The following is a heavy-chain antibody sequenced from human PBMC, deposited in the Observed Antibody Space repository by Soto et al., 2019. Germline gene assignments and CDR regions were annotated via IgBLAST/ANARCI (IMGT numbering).Heavy chain of an antibody. J-gene: IGHJ6*03. V-gene: IGHV4-31*03. CDR3: ARDARRSQVAYYYMDV. CDR1: GGSISSGGYY. D-gene: IGHD2-15*01. CDR2: IYYSGST. Sequence: SETLSLTCTVSGGSISSGGYYWSWILHHPGKGLEWIGYIYYSGSTYYNPSLKSRVTISVDTSKNQFSLKLSSVTAADTAVYYCARDARRSQVAYYYMDVWGKGTTVTVSS.